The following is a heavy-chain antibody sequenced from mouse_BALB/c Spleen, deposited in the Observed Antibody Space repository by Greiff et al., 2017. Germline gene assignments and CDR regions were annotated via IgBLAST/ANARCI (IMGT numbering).Heavy chain of an antibody. Sequence: QVQLQQPGAELVRPGASVKLSCKASGYTFTSYWINWVKQRPGQGLEWIGNIYPSDSYTNYNQKFKDKATLTVDKSSSTAYMQLSSQTSEDSAVYYCTRGGGLGLLFAYWGQGTLVTVSA. CDR1: GYTFTSYW. V-gene: IGHV1-69*02. CDR3: TRGGGLGLLFAY. J-gene: IGHJ3*01. D-gene: IGHD3-1*01. CDR2: IYPSDSYT.